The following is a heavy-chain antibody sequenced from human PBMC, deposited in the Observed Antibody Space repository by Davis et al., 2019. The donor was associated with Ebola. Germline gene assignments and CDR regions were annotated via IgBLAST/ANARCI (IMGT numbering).Heavy chain of an antibody. CDR1: GYSISSGYY. CDR2: IYHSGST. J-gene: IGHJ4*02. D-gene: IGHD2-21*02. V-gene: IGHV4-38-2*02. Sequence: SETLSLTCTVSGYSISSGYYWGWIRQPPGKGLEWIGSIYHSGSTYYNPSLKSRVTISVDTSKNQFSLKLSSVTAADTAVYFCARCGGDCYGLDYWGQGTLVTVSS. CDR3: ARCGGDCYGLDY.